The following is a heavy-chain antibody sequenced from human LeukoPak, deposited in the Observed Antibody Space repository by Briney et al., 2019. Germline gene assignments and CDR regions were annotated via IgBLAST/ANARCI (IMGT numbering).Heavy chain of an antibody. CDR1: GFTFSSYW. D-gene: IGHD6-19*01. V-gene: IGHV3-7*01. CDR2: IKQDGSEK. CDR3: ARDRGIAVAGLATDFDY. J-gene: IGHJ4*02. Sequence: GGSLRLSCAASGFTFSSYWMSWVRQAPGKGLEWVANIKQDGSEKYYVDSVKGRFTISRDNAKNSLYLQMNSLRAEDTAVYYCARDRGIAVAGLATDFDYWGQGTLVTVSS.